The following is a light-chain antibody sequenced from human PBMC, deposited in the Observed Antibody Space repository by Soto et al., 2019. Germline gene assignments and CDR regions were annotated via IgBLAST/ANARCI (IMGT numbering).Light chain of an antibody. CDR3: SSYTSSSTRV. J-gene: IGLJ1*01. Sequence: QSVLTQPASVSGSPGQSITISCTGTSSDVVAYDFVSWYQQHPDKAPKLMIYEVSNRPSGVSNRFSGSKSVNTATLTISGLQAEDEADYYCSSYTSSSTRVFGTGTKVTVL. V-gene: IGLV2-14*03. CDR2: EVS. CDR1: SSDVVAYDF.